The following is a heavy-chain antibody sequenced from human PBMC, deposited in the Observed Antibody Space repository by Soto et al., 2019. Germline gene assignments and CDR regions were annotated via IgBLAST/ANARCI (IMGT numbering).Heavy chain of an antibody. D-gene: IGHD3-22*01. CDR3: ARDYSDPSGYYFSGFDI. CDR2: LWFDGSNK. Sequence: GGSLRLSCAPSGFTLSTYAMHWVRQSPGRGLEWVAVLWFDGSNKNYADSVKGRFAISRDKSGNTLYLQMNSLRAEDTAVYYCARDYSDPSGYYFSGFDIWGQGTMVTVSS. CDR1: GFTLSTYA. J-gene: IGHJ3*02. V-gene: IGHV3-33*01.